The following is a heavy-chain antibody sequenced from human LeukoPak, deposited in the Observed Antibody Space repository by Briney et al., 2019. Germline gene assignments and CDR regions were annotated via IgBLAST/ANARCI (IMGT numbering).Heavy chain of an antibody. J-gene: IGHJ6*03. D-gene: IGHD2-8*01. CDR3: AVTGRYCTNGVCSLPYYYCMDV. Sequence: SETLSLTCTVSGGSIGSYYWCWIWQRQCKGQELIWYSYTSWSTKINPSPSSQVTISVDTSKNQCSLKLSSVTAADTAVYYCAVTGRYCTNGVCSLPYYYCMDVWGKGTTVTLSS. CDR2: SYTSWST. V-gene: IGHV4-4*09. CDR1: GGSIGSYY.